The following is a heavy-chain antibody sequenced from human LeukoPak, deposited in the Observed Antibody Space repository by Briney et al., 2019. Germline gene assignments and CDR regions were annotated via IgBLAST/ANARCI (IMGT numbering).Heavy chain of an antibody. CDR3: ARHFPGVVVVAALGY. J-gene: IGHJ4*02. D-gene: IGHD2-15*01. V-gene: IGHV4-39*01. CDR1: GGSISSSSYY. Sequence: SETLSLTCTVSGGSISSSSYYWGWIRQPPGKGLEWIGSIYYSGSTYYNPSLKSRVTISVDTSKNPFSLKLSSVTAADTAVYYCARHFPGVVVVAALGYWGQGTLVTVSS. CDR2: IYYSGST.